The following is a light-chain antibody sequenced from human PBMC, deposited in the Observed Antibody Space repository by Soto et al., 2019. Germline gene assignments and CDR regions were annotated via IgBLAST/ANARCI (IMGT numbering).Light chain of an antibody. CDR1: QSVDSSY. CDR2: GAS. CDR3: QQYGSSPPVT. Sequence: EIVLTPSPGTLSLSPGERATLSCRASQSVDSSYFAWYQQKPGQAPRLLISGASIRATGIPDRFSGSGSGTDFTLTIRRLKPEDFAVYYCQQYGSSPPVTCGGGTKGDIK. J-gene: IGKJ4*01. V-gene: IGKV3-20*01.